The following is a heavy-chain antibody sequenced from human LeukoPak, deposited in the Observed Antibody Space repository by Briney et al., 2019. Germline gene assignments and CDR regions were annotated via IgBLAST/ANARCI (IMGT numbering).Heavy chain of an antibody. V-gene: IGHV4-39*07. Sequence: PSETLSLTCTVSGGSISSSSYYWGWIRQPPGKGLEWIGEINHSGSTNYNPSLKSRVTISVDTSKNQFSLKLSSVTAADTAVYYCARIYFDWLSPDYWGQGTLVTVSS. D-gene: IGHD3-9*01. J-gene: IGHJ4*02. CDR2: INHSGST. CDR3: ARIYFDWLSPDY. CDR1: GGSISSSSYY.